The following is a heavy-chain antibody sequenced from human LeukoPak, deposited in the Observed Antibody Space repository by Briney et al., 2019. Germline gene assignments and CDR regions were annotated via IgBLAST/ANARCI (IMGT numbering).Heavy chain of an antibody. V-gene: IGHV1-24*01. CDR1: GYTLTELS. CDR3: ATGDILTGYGAFDI. J-gene: IGHJ3*02. D-gene: IGHD3-9*01. CDR2: FDPEDGET. Sequence: ASVKVSCKVSGYTLTELSMHWVRQAPGKGLEWMGGFDPEDGETIYAQKFQGRVTMTEDTSTDTAYMELSSLRSEDTAVYYCATGDILTGYGAFDIWGQGTMVTVSS.